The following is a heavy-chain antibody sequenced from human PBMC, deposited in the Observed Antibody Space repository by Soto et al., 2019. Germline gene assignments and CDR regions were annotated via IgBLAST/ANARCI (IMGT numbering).Heavy chain of an antibody. CDR1: GFTFSSYG. CDR3: ARGGDGNNAFDI. Sequence: GGSLRLSCAASGFTFSSYGMHWVRQAPGKGLEWVAVIWFDGSNKYYADSVKGRFTISRDNSKITLFLQMNSLRAEDAAVYYCARGGDGNNAFDIWGQGTMVTVSS. J-gene: IGHJ3*02. V-gene: IGHV3-33*01. D-gene: IGHD3-10*01. CDR2: IWFDGSNK.